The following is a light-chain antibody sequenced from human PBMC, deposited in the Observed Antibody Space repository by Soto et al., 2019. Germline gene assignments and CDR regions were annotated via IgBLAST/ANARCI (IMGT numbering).Light chain of an antibody. J-gene: IGKJ1*01. Sequence: DIQLTQSPSTLSASVGDRVTITCRASQSISSWLAWYQQKPGKAPKLLIYDASSLESGVPSGFSGSGSGTEFTLTISSLQPDDFATYYCQEYHSYSPWTFGQGTKVELK. CDR2: DAS. CDR1: QSISSW. V-gene: IGKV1-5*01. CDR3: QEYHSYSPWT.